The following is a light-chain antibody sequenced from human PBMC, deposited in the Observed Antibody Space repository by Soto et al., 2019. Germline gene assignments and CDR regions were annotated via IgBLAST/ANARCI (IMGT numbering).Light chain of an antibody. V-gene: IGKV1-16*02. Sequence: DIQMTQSPSSLSAFVGDRVTITCRASQGISNYLAWFQQKPGKAPKTLIYAAYTLQRGVPSKFSGSGSGTEFTLTINRLQPEDLATYYCQQYDSDPVTFGPGTEVDIK. CDR1: QGISNY. CDR3: QQYDSDPVT. J-gene: IGKJ3*01. CDR2: AAY.